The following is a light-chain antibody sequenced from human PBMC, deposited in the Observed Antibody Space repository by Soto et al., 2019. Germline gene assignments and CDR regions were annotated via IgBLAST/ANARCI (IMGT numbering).Light chain of an antibody. V-gene: IGKV1-27*01. CDR1: XGXANF. Sequence: DIQMTQSPSSLSASLGDTITITCRAXXGXANFVAWYQQDPGKPPRLLIYAASTLQSGVPSRFSGSGYGTDFTLTISGLQPEDAAAFYCQHYKSAPVTFGGGTKVEIK. J-gene: IGKJ4*01. CDR2: AAS. CDR3: QHYKSAPVT.